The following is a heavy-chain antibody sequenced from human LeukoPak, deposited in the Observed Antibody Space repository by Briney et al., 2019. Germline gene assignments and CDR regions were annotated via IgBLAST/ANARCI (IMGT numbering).Heavy chain of an antibody. CDR3: ARGSRYSYGYRAFDI. D-gene: IGHD5-18*01. CDR2: MNPNSGNT. J-gene: IGHJ3*02. V-gene: IGHV1-8*02. CDR1: GYSFTSYG. Sequence: ASVKVSCKASGYSFTSYGINWVRQATGQGLEWMGWMNPNSGNTGYAQKFQGRVTMTRNTSISTAYMELSSLRSEDTAVYYCARGSRYSYGYRAFDIWGQGTMVTVSS.